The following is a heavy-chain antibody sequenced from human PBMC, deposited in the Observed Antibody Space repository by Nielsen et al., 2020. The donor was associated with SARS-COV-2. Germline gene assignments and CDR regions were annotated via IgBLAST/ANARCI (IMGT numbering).Heavy chain of an antibody. CDR2: ISYDGSNK. D-gene: IGHD1-14*01. J-gene: IGHJ6*02. V-gene: IGHV3-30-3*01. CDR1: GFTFSSYA. Sequence: GESLKISCAASGFTFSSYAMHWVRQAPGKGLEWVAVISYDGSNKYYADSVKGRFTISRDNSKNTLYLQMNSLRAEDTAVYYCARELADETGYYYYGMDVWGQGTTVTVSS. CDR3: ARELADETGYYYYGMDV.